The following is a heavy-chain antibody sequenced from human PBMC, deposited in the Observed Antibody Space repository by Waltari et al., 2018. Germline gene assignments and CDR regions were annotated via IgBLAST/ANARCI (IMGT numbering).Heavy chain of an antibody. V-gene: IGHV1-24*01. Sequence: QVQLVQSGAEVKKPGASVKVACKVFRYRLTEVSIHWVRQAPGKGLDWMGSFNPEDDKTIAQKFQGRVTMTEDTSTDTAYLELSSLGSDDTAVYYCAADHVGWWFDPWGQGSLVTVSS. J-gene: IGHJ5*02. CDR1: RYRLTEVS. CDR2: FNPEDDKT. D-gene: IGHD2-15*01. CDR3: AADHVGWWFDP.